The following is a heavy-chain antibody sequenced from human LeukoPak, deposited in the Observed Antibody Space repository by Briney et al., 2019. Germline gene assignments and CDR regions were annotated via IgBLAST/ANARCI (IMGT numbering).Heavy chain of an antibody. V-gene: IGHV1-2*02. Sequence: ASVKVSCKASGYTFTGYNMHWVRQAPGQGLEWMGWINPNSGGTNYAQKFQGRVTMTRDTSISTAYMELSRLRSDDTAVYYCARGEQQLVLYYYYMDVWGKGTTVTVSS. D-gene: IGHD6-13*01. CDR1: GYTFTGYN. CDR2: INPNSGGT. CDR3: ARGEQQLVLYYYYMDV. J-gene: IGHJ6*03.